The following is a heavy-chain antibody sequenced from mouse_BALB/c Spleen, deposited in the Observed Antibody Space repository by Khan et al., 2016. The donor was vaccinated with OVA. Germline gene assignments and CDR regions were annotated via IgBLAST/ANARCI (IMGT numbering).Heavy chain of an antibody. CDR3: ARAGYGGFAY. Sequence: EVELVESGGGLVKPGGSLKLSCAASGFTFSDYYMYWVRQTPEKRLEWVATISDGGSYTNSPDSVKGRFTISRANAKNNLYLQMSSLKSEDKAMYYGARAGYGGFAYWGQGTRVTVSA. CDR1: GFTFSDYY. D-gene: IGHD1-1*02. J-gene: IGHJ3*01. V-gene: IGHV5-4*02. CDR2: ISDGGSYT.